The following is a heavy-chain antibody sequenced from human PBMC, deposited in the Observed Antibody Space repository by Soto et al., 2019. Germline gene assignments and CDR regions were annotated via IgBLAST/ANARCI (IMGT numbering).Heavy chain of an antibody. CDR1: GGSISSGDYY. Sequence: PSETLSLTCSVSGGSISSGDYYWSWIRQPPGKGLEWIGYIYYSGSTYYNPSLKSRVTISVDTSKNQFSLRLSSVTAADTAVYYCAREFSTSYNWLDPWGQGTLVTVSS. J-gene: IGHJ5*02. CDR2: IYYSGST. D-gene: IGHD2-2*01. V-gene: IGHV4-30-4*01. CDR3: AREFSTSYNWLDP.